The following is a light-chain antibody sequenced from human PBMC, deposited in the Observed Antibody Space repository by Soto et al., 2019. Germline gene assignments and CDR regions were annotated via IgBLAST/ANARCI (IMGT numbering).Light chain of an antibody. V-gene: IGLV1-44*01. CDR3: AAWDDSLNGLYV. J-gene: IGLJ1*01. Sequence: QSVLTQPPSASGTPGQRVTTSCSGSSSNIGSNTVNWYQQLPGTAPKLLIYSNNQRPSGVPDRFSGSKSGTSASLAISGLQSEDEADYYCAAWDDSLNGLYVFGTGTKVPV. CDR2: SNN. CDR1: SSNIGSNT.